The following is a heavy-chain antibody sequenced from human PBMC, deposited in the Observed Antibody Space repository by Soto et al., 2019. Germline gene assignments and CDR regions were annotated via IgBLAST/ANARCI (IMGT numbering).Heavy chain of an antibody. Sequence: QVTLKESGPVLVKPTEPLTLTCTVSGFSLSNARMGVSWIRQPPGKAMEWLGHLFSNDEKSYSTPLKSRLTISKDTNKRQVVLTMTTRDTVDTATSYCARNFQDSSGYYGNCDYWGKGTLVTFSS. D-gene: IGHD3-22*01. CDR1: GFSLSNARMG. J-gene: IGHJ4*02. CDR2: LFSNDEK. CDR3: ARNFQDSSGYYGNCDY. V-gene: IGHV2-26*01.